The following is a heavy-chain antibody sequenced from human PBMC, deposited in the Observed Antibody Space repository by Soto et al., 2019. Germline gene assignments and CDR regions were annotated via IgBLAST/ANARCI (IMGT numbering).Heavy chain of an antibody. V-gene: IGHV4-4*07. CDR3: ARDSVGMDV. CDR2: IYTSGST. Sequence: PSETLSLTCTVSGGSINSYYWSWIRQHAGKGLEWLGRIYTSGSTNYNPSLKSRVTMSVDTSQSQISLKLSSVTAADTAVYYCARDSVGMDVWGQGTTVTVSS. CDR1: GGSINSYY. J-gene: IGHJ6*02.